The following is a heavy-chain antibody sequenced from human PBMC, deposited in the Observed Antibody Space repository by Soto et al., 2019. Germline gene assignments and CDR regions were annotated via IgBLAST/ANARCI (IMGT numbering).Heavy chain of an antibody. Sequence: QLQLQESGPGLVKPSETRSLTCTVSGGSISSSSYYWGWIRQPPGKGLEWIGSIYYSGSTYYNPSLKSRVTISVDTSKNQFSLKLSSVTAADTAVYYCARPIELLPYFQHWGQGTLVTVSS. V-gene: IGHV4-39*01. CDR1: GGSISSSSYY. D-gene: IGHD2-15*01. CDR3: ARPIELLPYFQH. CDR2: IYYSGST. J-gene: IGHJ1*01.